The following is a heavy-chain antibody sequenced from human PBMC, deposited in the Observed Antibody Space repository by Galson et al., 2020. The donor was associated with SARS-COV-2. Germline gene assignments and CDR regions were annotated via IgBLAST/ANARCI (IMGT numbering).Heavy chain of an antibody. CDR3: ASFSPGTTVPQWFDY. CDR1: GGSFSGYY. CDR2: INHSGST. V-gene: IGHV4-34*01. D-gene: IGHD4-17*01. J-gene: IGHJ4*02. Sequence: SETLSLTCAVYGGSFSGYYWSWIRQPPGKGLEWIGEINHSGSTNYNPSLKSRVTISVDTYKNQFSLKLSSVTAADTAVYYCASFSPGTTVPQWFDYWGQGTLVTVSS.